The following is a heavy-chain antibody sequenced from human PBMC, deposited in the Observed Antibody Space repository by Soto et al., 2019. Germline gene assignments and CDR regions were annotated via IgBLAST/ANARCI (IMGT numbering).Heavy chain of an antibody. D-gene: IGHD3-22*01. J-gene: IGHJ4*02. CDR2: ISVSGGST. V-gene: IGHV3-23*01. CDR1: GFTFRNYA. Sequence: EVQLLDSGGGLIQPGGSLRLSCAASGFTFRNYAMNWVRQAPGKGLEWVSGISVSGGSTYYADSVKGRFTVSRDNSKNTVFLQMNSLGAEDTAVYFCAKGMYYYDSSGYRLFDYWGQGTLVTVSS. CDR3: AKGMYYYDSSGYRLFDY.